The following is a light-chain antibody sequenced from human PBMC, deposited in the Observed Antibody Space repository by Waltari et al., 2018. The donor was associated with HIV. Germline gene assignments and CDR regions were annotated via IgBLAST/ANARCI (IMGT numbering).Light chain of an antibody. V-gene: IGKV1-12*01. Sequence: IQMTQSPSYVSVSVGGDLSISCRANQNIGRSLAWYQLKPGKAPKLLVYAASRLNDGVPARFHATGSRSNFSLDINNLQSEDFAVYVCQQATTFPHTFG. CDR3: QQATTFPHT. J-gene: IGKJ2*01. CDR2: AAS. CDR1: QNIGRS.